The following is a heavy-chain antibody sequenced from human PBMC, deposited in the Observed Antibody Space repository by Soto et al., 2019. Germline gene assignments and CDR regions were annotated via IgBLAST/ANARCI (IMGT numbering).Heavy chain of an antibody. CDR3: ASSNDFWSGYSFGYYYYGMGV. V-gene: IGHV1-69*13. Sequence: SVKVSCKASGGTFSSYAISWVRQAPGQGLEWMGGIIPIFGTANYAQKFQGRVTITADESTSTAYMELSSLRSEDTAVYYCASSNDFWSGYSFGYYYYGMGVWGQGTTVTVSS. J-gene: IGHJ6*02. CDR1: GGTFSSYA. CDR2: IIPIFGTA. D-gene: IGHD3-3*01.